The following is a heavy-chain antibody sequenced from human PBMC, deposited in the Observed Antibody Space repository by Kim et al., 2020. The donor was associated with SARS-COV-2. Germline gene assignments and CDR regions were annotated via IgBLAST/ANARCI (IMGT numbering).Heavy chain of an antibody. Sequence: ADSVKGRFTISRDNSKNTLYLQMNSLRAEDTAVYYCAKDMTTMITGAWDYWGQGSLVTVST. D-gene: IGHD3-16*01. CDR3: AKDMTTMITGAWDY. J-gene: IGHJ4*02. V-gene: IGHV3-33*06.